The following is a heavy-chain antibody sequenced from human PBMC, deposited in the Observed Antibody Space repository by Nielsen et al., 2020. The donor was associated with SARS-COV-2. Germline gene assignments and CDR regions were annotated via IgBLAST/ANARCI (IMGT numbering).Heavy chain of an antibody. Sequence: ASVKVSCKASGYTFTSYGISWVRQAPGQGLEWMGWISAYNGNTNYAQKLQGRVTMTTDTSTSTAYMELRSLRSDDTAVYYCARAQEERGYSGYDRTEYFDLWGRGTLVTVSS. J-gene: IGHJ2*01. CDR3: ARAQEERGYSGYDRTEYFDL. CDR2: ISAYNGNT. D-gene: IGHD5-12*01. CDR1: GYTFTSYG. V-gene: IGHV1-18*01.